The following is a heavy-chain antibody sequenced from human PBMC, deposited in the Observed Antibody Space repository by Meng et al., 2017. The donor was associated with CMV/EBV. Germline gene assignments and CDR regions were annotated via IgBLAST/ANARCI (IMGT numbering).Heavy chain of an antibody. Sequence: SLKISCAASGFTFDDYAMHWVRQAPGKGLEWVSGISWNSGSIGYADSVKGRFTISRDNDKNSLYLQMNSLRAEDTALYYCAKVGWPYYFDYWGQGTLVTVSS. J-gene: IGHJ4*02. CDR1: GFTFDDYA. CDR2: ISWNSGSI. CDR3: AKVGWPYYFDY. V-gene: IGHV3-9*01. D-gene: IGHD2-15*01.